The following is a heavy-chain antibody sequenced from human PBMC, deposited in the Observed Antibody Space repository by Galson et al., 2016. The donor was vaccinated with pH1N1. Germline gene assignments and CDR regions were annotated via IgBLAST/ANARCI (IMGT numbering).Heavy chain of an antibody. D-gene: IGHD3-22*01. CDR1: GGTFGSFG. J-gene: IGHJ2*01. V-gene: IGHV1-69*13. CDR2: IIPIFNTA. Sequence: SVKVSCKASGGTFGSFGINWVRQAPGQGLEWMGAIIPIFNTAKYARNFQGRVTITADESTTTAYMELSSLRSDDTAVYFCAREDYYDTDLSDWYFDLWGRGTLLTVSS. CDR3: AREDYYDTDLSDWYFDL.